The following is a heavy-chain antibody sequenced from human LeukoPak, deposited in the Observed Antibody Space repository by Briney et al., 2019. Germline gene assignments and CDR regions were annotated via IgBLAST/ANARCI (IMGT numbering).Heavy chain of an antibody. J-gene: IGHJ5*02. D-gene: IGHD3-16*01. CDR2: INHSGST. Sequence: SETLSLTCAVYGGSFSGYYWSWIRQPPGKGLEWIGEINHSGSTNYNPSLKSRVTISVDMSKNQFSLKLRFVTAADTALYYCARGYMGGFDPWGQGTQVTVSS. CDR3: ARGYMGGFDP. CDR1: GGSFSGYY. V-gene: IGHV4-34*01.